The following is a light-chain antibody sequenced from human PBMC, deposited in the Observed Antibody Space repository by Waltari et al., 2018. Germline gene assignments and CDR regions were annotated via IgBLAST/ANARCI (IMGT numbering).Light chain of an antibody. V-gene: IGKV4-1*01. Sequence: DIVMTQSPDSLAVSLGERAPINCTSSRSLFYSSHNKNSLAWYQQKSGQPPKVLIYWSSTRESGVPDRFSGSGSGTDFTLTISSLQAEDVAVYYCQQYNNTPRTFGQGTRVEI. CDR3: QQYNNTPRT. J-gene: IGKJ1*01. CDR2: WSS. CDR1: RSLFYSSHNKNS.